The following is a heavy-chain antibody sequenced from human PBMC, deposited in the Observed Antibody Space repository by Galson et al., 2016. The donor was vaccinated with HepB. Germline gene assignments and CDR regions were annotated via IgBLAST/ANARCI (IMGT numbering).Heavy chain of an antibody. J-gene: IGHJ3*02. V-gene: IGHV3-7*01. Sequence: SLRLSCAASGFTFSSYWMTWVRQAPGKGLEWVANIKQDGIEKYHVDSVKGRFTIPRDNDKNSLYLQMNSLRAEDTAVYYCARDSGFCSGGSCYGDAFDIWGQGTMVTVSS. CDR1: GFTFSSYW. CDR2: IKQDGIEK. CDR3: ARDSGFCSGGSCYGDAFDI. D-gene: IGHD2-15*01.